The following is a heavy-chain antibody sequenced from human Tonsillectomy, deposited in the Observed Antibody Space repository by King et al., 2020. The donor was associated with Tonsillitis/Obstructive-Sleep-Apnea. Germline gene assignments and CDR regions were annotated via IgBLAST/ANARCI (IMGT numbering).Heavy chain of an antibody. V-gene: IGHV4-59*01. J-gene: IGHJ4*02. Sequence: QLQESGPGLVKPSETLSLTCTVSGGSISSYYWSWIRQPPGKGLEWIGYIYYSGSTNYNPSLESRVTISVDTSKNQFSLKLSSVTAADTAVYYCARGGASSTTVTNYWGQGTLVTVSS. CDR1: GGSISSYY. CDR2: IYYSGST. CDR3: ARGGASSTTVTNY. D-gene: IGHD4-17*01.